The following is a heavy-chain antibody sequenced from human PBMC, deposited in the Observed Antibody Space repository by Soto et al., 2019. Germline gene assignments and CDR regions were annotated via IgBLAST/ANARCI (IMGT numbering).Heavy chain of an antibody. CDR1: GGTFSSYA. D-gene: IGHD1-20*01. J-gene: IGHJ4*02. CDR2: IIPIFGTA. Sequence: QVQLVQSGAEVKKPGSSVKVSCKASGGTFSSYAISWVRQAPGQGLEWMGGIIPIFGTANYAQKFQGRVTITADESTSTAYMELSSLRSEDTAVYYCAKDFAYPPLYNWNHAHPFDYWGQGTLVTVSS. CDR3: AKDFAYPPLYNWNHAHPFDY. V-gene: IGHV1-69*01.